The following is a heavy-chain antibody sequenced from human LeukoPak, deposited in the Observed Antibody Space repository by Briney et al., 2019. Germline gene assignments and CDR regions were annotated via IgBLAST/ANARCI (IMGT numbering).Heavy chain of an antibody. CDR1: GFTFSSYW. CDR2: INSDGSTT. J-gene: IGHJ3*02. V-gene: IGHV3-74*01. D-gene: IGHD1-26*01. CDR3: ARVGASTGAFDI. Sequence: GGSLRLSCAASGFTFSSYWMHWVRQAPGKGLVWVSRINSDGSTTSYADSVKGRFTISRDNAKNTLYLQMNSLGAEDTAVYYCARVGASTGAFDIWGQGTMVTVSS.